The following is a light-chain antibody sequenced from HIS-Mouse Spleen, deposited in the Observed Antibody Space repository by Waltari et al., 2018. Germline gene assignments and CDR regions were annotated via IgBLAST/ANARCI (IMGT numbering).Light chain of an antibody. J-gene: IGLJ1*01. CDR3: SSYAGSNNYV. CDR2: EVS. Sequence: QSALTQPPSASESPGQSVTISCTGTSSDVGGYNYFSWYQQHPGKAPKLMIYEVSKRPSGVPDRFSGSKSGNTASLTVSGLQAEDEADYYCSSYAGSNNYVFGTGTKVTVL. V-gene: IGLV2-8*01. CDR1: SSDVGGYNY.